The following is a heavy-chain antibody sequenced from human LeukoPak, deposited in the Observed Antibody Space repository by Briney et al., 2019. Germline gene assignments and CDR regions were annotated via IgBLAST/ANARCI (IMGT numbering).Heavy chain of an antibody. J-gene: IGHJ4*02. D-gene: IGHD1-1*01. CDR3: ARRPTGTTGDY. V-gene: IGHV4-34*01. CDR2: INHSGST. Sequence: SETLSLTCAVYGGSFSGYYWSWIRQPPGKGLEWIGEINHSGSTNYNPSLKSRVTISVDTSKNQFSLKLSSVTAADTAVYYCARRPTGTTGDYWGQGTLVTVSS. CDR1: GGSFSGYY.